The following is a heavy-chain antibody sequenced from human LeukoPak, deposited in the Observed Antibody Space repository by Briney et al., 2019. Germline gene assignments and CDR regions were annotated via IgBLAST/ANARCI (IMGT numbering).Heavy chain of an antibody. CDR1: DDSITIYY. D-gene: IGHD3-22*01. CDR2: IDHTGST. CDR3: ARSSEGRYYYDTGGYSYYYYYMDV. Sequence: SETLSLTCTVSDDSITIYYLTWIRQPPGKGLEWIGYIDHTGSTNYNPSLNSRVTISRDTSKNHLSLKLSSATAAHTAVYYCARSSEGRYYYDTGGYSYYYYYMDVWGKGTTVTISS. J-gene: IGHJ6*03. V-gene: IGHV4-59*01.